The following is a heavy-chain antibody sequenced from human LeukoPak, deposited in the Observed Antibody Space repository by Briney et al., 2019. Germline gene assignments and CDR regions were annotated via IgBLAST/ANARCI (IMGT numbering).Heavy chain of an antibody. Sequence: SVKVSCKASGGTFSSYAISWVRQAPGQGLEWMGRIIPIFGTTNYAQKFQGRVTITTDESTSTAYMELSSLRSEDTAVYYCAREAPTHDFWSGYYGRSADLAVNWFDPWGQGTLVTVSS. D-gene: IGHD3-3*01. CDR1: GGTFSSYA. CDR3: AREAPTHDFWSGYYGRSADLAVNWFDP. J-gene: IGHJ5*02. V-gene: IGHV1-69*05. CDR2: IIPIFGTT.